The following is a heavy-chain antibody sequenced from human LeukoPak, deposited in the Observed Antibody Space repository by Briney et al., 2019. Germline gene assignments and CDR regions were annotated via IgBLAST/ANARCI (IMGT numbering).Heavy chain of an antibody. CDR2: IYYSGST. D-gene: IGHD1-26*01. CDR1: SGSIGSSSNY. CDR3: ARDRGYSGSYHFDY. Sequence: PSETLSLTCTVSSGSIGSSSNYWGWIRQPPGKGLEWIGYIYYSGSTNYNPSLKSRVTISVDTSKNQFSLKLSSVTAADTAVYYCARDRGYSGSYHFDYWGQGTLVTVSS. V-gene: IGHV4-61*01. J-gene: IGHJ4*02.